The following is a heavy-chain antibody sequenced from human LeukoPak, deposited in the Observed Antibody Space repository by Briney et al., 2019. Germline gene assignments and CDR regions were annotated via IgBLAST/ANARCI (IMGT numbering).Heavy chain of an antibody. J-gene: IGHJ6*02. CDR3: ARDSGFDSGMDV. CDR1: GFTFSSYS. D-gene: IGHD1-26*01. V-gene: IGHV3-21*01. Sequence: PGGSLRLSCAASGFTFSSYSMNWVRQAPGKGLEWVSSISSSSSYIYYADSVKGRFTISRDNAKNSLYLQMNSLRAEDTAVYYCARDSGFDSGMDVWGQGTTVTVSS. CDR2: ISSSSSYI.